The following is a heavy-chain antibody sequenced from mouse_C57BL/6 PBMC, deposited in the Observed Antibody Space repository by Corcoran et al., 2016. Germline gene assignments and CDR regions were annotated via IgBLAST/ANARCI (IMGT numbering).Heavy chain of an antibody. CDR3: AREEGLLDYCDY. J-gene: IGHJ2*01. V-gene: IGHV1-76*01. Sequence: QVQLTQSGAELVRPGASVKLSCQASGYPFTDYYINWVKQRPGQGLEWIARIYPGSGNTYYNEKFKGKATLTAEKSSSTAYMQLSSLTSEDSAVYFCAREEGLLDYCDYWGQGTTLTVSS. CDR2: IYPGSGNT. CDR1: GYPFTDYY. D-gene: IGHD1-1*01.